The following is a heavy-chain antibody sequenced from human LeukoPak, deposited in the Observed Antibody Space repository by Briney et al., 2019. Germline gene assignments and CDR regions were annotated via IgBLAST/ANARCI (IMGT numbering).Heavy chain of an antibody. Sequence: GGSLRLSCAASGFTFSNGWMRWVRQAPGKGLEWVGRIKSNSERGTTDYAAPVKGSFTISRDGSTNTIYLHMNSFKSEDTAVYFCTSNLYCSTSSCYTLDNWAQGTLVAVSP. CDR1: GFTFSNGW. CDR2: IKSNSERGTT. CDR3: TSNLYCSTSSCYTLDN. J-gene: IGHJ4*02. D-gene: IGHD2-2*02. V-gene: IGHV3-15*01.